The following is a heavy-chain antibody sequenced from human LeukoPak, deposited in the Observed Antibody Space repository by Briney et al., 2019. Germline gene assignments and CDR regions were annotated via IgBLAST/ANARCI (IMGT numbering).Heavy chain of an antibody. Sequence: GGSLRLSCEGSAFIFSGHWMNWVRQTPGKGLEWVSAIYSSGSTDYADSVRGRFTISRDFSRNAVYLQMSSLRVEDTAEYFCAKAIDNRGYYFERGADFWGQGTMVTVSS. CDR2: IYSSGST. CDR1: AFIFSGHW. V-gene: IGHV3-23*05. J-gene: IGHJ4*02. D-gene: IGHD3-22*01. CDR3: AKAIDNRGYYFERGADF.